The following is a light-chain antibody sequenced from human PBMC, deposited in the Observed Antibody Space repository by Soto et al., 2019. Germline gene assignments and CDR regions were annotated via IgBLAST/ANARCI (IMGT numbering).Light chain of an antibody. J-gene: IGLJ1*01. CDR2: DVS. CDR3: CSYAGNYTFV. CDR1: SSDVGGYYY. V-gene: IGLV2-11*01. Sequence: QSVLTQLRSVSGSPGQTVSISCTGTSSDVGGYYYVSWYQQHPGRALKLMIYDVSKRPSGVPHRFTGSKSDNTTSLIISGRQAEDEADYYCCSYAGNYTFVFGTGTKVTVL.